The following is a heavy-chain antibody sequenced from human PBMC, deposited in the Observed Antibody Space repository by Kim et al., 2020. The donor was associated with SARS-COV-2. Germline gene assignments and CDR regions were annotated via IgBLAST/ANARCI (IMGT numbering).Heavy chain of an antibody. V-gene: IGHV3-74*01. J-gene: IGHJ3*02. D-gene: IGHD6-19*01. CDR2: ISSDGTSA. CDR3: ASAVAGTRNALEI. CDR1: GSTLSSSW. Sequence: GGSLRLSCAASGSTLSSSWMHWVRQPPGKGLVWVSRISSDGTSANYADSVRGRFTISRDNAKNTLYLQMNSLRAEDTAVYYCASAVAGTRNALEIWGQETMVTVSS.